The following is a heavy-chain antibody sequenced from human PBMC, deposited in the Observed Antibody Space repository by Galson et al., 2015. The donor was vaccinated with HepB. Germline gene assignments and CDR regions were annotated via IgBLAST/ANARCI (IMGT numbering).Heavy chain of an antibody. J-gene: IGHJ2*01. CDR2: TYYRSKWYN. Sequence: CAISGDSVSSNSATWNWIRQSPSRGLEWLGRTYYRSKWYNDYAVSVKSRIAINPDTSKNQFSLQLISVTAEDTAVYYCVREDYHFDLWGRGTLVTVSS. CDR1: GDSVSSNSAT. D-gene: IGHD3-16*01. CDR3: VREDYHFDL. V-gene: IGHV6-1*01.